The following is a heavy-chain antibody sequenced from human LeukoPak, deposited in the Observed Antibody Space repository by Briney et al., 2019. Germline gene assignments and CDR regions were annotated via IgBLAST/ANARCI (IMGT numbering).Heavy chain of an antibody. CDR3: AREDDFWSGYSRFDY. D-gene: IGHD3-3*01. Sequence: PGGSLRLSCAASGFTFNTYSMNWVRQAPGKGLEWVSYITGNSHTIYYADSVKGRFTISRDNAKNSLHLQMNSLRAEDTAVYYCAREDDFWSGYSRFDYWGQGTLVTVSS. CDR1: GFTFNTYS. J-gene: IGHJ4*02. CDR2: ITGNSHTI. V-gene: IGHV3-48*01.